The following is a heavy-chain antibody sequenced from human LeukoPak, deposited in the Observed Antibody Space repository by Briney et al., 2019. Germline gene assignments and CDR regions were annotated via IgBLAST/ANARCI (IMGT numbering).Heavy chain of an antibody. J-gene: IGHJ4*02. CDR2: IYYSGST. Sequence: SQTLSLTCTVSGGSISSGGYYWSSIRQHPGKGLEWIGYIYYSGSTYHNPSLKSRVTISVDTSKNQFSLKLSSVTAADTAVYYCASFPREAGWLQFPDGFDYWGQGTLVTVSS. CDR3: ASFPREAGWLQFPDGFDY. D-gene: IGHD5-24*01. CDR1: GGSISSGGYY. V-gene: IGHV4-31*03.